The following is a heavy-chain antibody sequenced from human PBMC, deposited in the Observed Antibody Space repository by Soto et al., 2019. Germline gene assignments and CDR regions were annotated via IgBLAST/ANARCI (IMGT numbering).Heavy chain of an antibody. J-gene: IGHJ5*02. D-gene: IGHD5-18*01. CDR2: IYYTGTT. CDR1: GGSMSRGADY. V-gene: IGHV4-31*03. Sequence: QVQLQESGPGLVKPSQTLSLTCTVSGGSMSRGADYWSWIRQHPGEGLEWIGYIYYTGTTYYNPSLRSRVTISVDTSKKQFSLQLSSVTAADTAVYYCAVETTMGGPKWFEPWGQGTLVTVSS. CDR3: AVETTMGGPKWFEP.